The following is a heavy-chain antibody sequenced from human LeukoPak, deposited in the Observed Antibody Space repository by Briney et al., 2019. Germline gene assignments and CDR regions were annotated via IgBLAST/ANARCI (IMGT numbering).Heavy chain of an antibody. CDR2: IKPDGTTK. J-gene: IGHJ4*02. CDR3: ARDAGWGRLDS. D-gene: IGHD3-16*01. V-gene: IGHV3-7*01. Sequence: GGSLRLSCAASGFPFSSYSMTWVRQAPGKGLEWVANIKPDGTTKFYVDSVKGRFTISRDNAKNTLYLQMNSLRVEDTGIYYCARDAGWGRLDSWGQGALVTVSS. CDR1: GFPFSSYS.